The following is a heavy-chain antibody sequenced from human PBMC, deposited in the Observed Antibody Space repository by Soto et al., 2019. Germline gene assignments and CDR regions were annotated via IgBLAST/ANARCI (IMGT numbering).Heavy chain of an antibody. D-gene: IGHD3-10*01. CDR2: ISYDGSNK. CDR3: AKDPLWFGESYYGIDV. CDR1: GFTFSSYG. V-gene: IGHV3-30*18. Sequence: QVQLVESGGGVVQPGRSLRLSCAASGFTFSSYGMHWVRQAPGKGLEWVAVISYDGSNKYYADSVKGRFTISRDNSKNTLYLQMNSLRAEDTAVYYCAKDPLWFGESYYGIDVWGQGTTVTVSS. J-gene: IGHJ6*02.